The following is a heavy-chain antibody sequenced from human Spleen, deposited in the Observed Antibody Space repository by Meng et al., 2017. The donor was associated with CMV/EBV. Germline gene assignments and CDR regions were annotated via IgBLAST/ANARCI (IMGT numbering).Heavy chain of an antibody. CDR3: ARGLSEHWNYIYWFDP. D-gene: IGHD1-7*01. J-gene: IGHJ5*02. V-gene: IGHV1-8*01. Sequence: SGYTFTSYDINWVRQATGQGLEWMGWMNPNSGNTGYAQKFQGRVTMTRNTSISTAYMELSSLRSEDTAVYYCARGLSEHWNYIYWFDPWGQGTLVTVSS. CDR1: GYTFTSYD. CDR2: MNPNSGNT.